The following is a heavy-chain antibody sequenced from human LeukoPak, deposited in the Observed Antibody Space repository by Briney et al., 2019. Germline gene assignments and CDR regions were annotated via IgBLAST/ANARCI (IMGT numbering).Heavy chain of an antibody. J-gene: IGHJ6*03. D-gene: IGHD1-26*01. Sequence: SETLSLTCTVSGGSISSYYWSWIRQPAGKGLEWIGRIYTSGSTNYNPSLKSRVTMSVDTSKNQFSLKLSSVTAADTAVYYCARENIVGAFSYYCYMDVWGKGTTVTVSS. V-gene: IGHV4-4*07. CDR3: ARENIVGAFSYYCYMDV. CDR1: GGSISSYY. CDR2: IYTSGST.